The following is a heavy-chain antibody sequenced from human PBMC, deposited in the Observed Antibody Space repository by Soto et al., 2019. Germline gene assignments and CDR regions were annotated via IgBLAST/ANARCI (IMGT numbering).Heavy chain of an antibody. V-gene: IGHV1-46*01. Sequence: GASVKVSCKASGYTFTSYYMHWVRQAPGQGLEWMGIINPSGGSTSYAQKLQGRVTMTRDTSTSTVYMELSSLRSEDTAVYYCAREIGGIAPDDYWGQGTLVTVSS. CDR3: AREIGGIAPDDY. J-gene: IGHJ4*02. CDR1: GYTFTSYY. CDR2: INPSGGST. D-gene: IGHD2-15*01.